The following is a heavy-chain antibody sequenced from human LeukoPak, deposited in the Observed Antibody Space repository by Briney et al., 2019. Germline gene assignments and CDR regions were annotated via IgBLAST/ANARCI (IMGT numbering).Heavy chain of an antibody. Sequence: GASVKVSCKASGYTFTGYYMHWVRQAPGQGLEWMGWINPNSGGTNYAQKFQGRVTMTRDTSISTAYMELSRLRSDDTAVYYCARVGLLGGYSSGWTPADYWGQGTLVTVSS. V-gene: IGHV1-2*02. J-gene: IGHJ4*02. CDR1: GYTFTGYY. CDR2: INPNSGGT. D-gene: IGHD6-19*01. CDR3: ARVGLLGGYSSGWTPADY.